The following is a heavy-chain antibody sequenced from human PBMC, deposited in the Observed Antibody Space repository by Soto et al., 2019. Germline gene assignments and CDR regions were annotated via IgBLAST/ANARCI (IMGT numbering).Heavy chain of an antibody. J-gene: IGHJ4*02. CDR1: GDSISGYY. Sequence: SETLSLTCTVSGDSISGYYWSWIRQPPGKGLQWIGYIYYTGNTNYNPSLKGRVTMAVDTSKNQFSLQVSSVTAADTAVYFCAKYRRTDAEGYTFDYWGQGALVTVSS. D-gene: IGHD2-15*01. CDR2: IYYTGNT. CDR3: AKYRRTDAEGYTFDY. V-gene: IGHV4-59*01.